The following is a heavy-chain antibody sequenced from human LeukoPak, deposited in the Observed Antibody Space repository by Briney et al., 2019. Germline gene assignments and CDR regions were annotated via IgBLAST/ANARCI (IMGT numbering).Heavy chain of an antibody. V-gene: IGHV3-15*01. CDR1: GFPFSNAW. CDR2: IKSKTDGGKT. D-gene: IGHD3-10*01. Sequence: GGSLRLSCAASGFPFSNAWMSWVRQAPGKGLEWVGRIKSKTDGGKTDYAAPVQGRFSISRDDSENTLYLQMNGLNTEDTAVYYCSTASPYYGSGTTSPDSWGQGTLVVVSS. CDR3: STASPYYGSGTTSPDS. J-gene: IGHJ4*02.